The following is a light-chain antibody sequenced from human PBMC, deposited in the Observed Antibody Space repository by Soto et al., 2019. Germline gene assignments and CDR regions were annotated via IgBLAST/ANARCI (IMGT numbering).Light chain of an antibody. CDR1: QSVSTN. Sequence: EIVMTQSPDTLSVSPGERATLSCRASQSVSTNLAWYQQKPGQAPRLLIYGASTRATGIPARFSGSWSGTEFPLTISSLQSEDFAVYNCQQYNNWPYTFGQGTKLEIK. CDR3: QQYNNWPYT. CDR2: GAS. J-gene: IGKJ2*01. V-gene: IGKV3-15*01.